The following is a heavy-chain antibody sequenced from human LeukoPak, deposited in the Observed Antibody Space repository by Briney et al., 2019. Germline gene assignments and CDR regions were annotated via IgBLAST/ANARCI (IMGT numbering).Heavy chain of an antibody. V-gene: IGHV1-69*05. D-gene: IGHD2-15*01. CDR2: IIPIFGIA. CDR3: AREWELLNGGLYY. J-gene: IGHJ4*02. Sequence: SVKVSCKASGGTFSSYAISWVRQAPGQGLEWMGRIIPIFGIANYAQKFQGRVTITTDESTSTAYMELSSLRSEDTAVYYCAREWELLNGGLYYWGQGTLVTVSS. CDR1: GGTFSSYA.